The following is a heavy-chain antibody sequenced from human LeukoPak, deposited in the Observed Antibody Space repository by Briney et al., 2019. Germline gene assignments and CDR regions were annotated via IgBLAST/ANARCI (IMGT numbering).Heavy chain of an antibody. CDR1: GFTFSSYA. D-gene: IGHD2-2*01. Sequence: GGSLRLSCAASGFTFSSYAMSWVRQAPGKGLEWVSAISGSGGSTYYADSVKGRFTISRDNSENTLYLQMNSLRAEDTAVYYCAKGPAAMDYFDYWGQGTLVTVSS. CDR2: ISGSGGST. V-gene: IGHV3-23*01. CDR3: AKGPAAMDYFDY. J-gene: IGHJ4*02.